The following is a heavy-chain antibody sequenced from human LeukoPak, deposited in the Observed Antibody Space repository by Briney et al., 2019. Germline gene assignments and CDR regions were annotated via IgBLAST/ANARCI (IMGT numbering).Heavy chain of an antibody. CDR2: LNPNSGDT. V-gene: IGHV1-2*02. Sequence: ASVKVSCKASGYTFTSYYMHWVRQAPGQGLEWMGWLNPNSGDTNYAQKFQGRVSMTRDSSISTAYMDLSDLRSDDTAVYSCARGRNIEMTTMSGGSDYWGQGALVTVSS. CDR3: ARGRNIEMTTMSGGSDY. D-gene: IGHD5-24*01. CDR1: GYTFTSYY. J-gene: IGHJ4*02.